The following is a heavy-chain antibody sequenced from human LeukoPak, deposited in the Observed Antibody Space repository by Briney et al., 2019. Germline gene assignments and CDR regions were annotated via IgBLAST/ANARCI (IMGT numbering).Heavy chain of an antibody. CDR3: ARVFTIFGVVTNY. CDR2: IYRSGST. J-gene: IGHJ4*02. D-gene: IGHD3-3*01. CDR1: GYSISSGYY. V-gene: IGHV4-38-2*01. Sequence: SETLSLTCAVSGYSISSGYYWGWIRQPPGKGLKWIGTIYRSGSTYYNPSLKSRVTISVDTSKNRLSLRLRSVTAADTAVYYCARVFTIFGVVTNYWGQGTLVTVSS.